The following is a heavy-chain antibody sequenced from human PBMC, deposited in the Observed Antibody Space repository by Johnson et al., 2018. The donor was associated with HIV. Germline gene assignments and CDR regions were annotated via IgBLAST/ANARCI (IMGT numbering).Heavy chain of an antibody. CDR3: ARDKAVGYSSGWHAFDI. CDR1: GFTFDDYG. V-gene: IGHV3-20*04. Sequence: VQLVESGGGVVRPGGSLRLSCVASGFTFDDYGMSWVRQAPGKGLEWVSGINWNGGSTGYGDSVKGRFTISRDNAKNTLYLQMNSLRAEDTAVYYCARDKAVGYSSGWHAFDIWGQGTMVTVSS. D-gene: IGHD6-19*01. J-gene: IGHJ3*02. CDR2: INWNGGST.